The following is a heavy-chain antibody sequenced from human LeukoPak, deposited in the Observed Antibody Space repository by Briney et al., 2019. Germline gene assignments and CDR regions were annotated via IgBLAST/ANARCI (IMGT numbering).Heavy chain of an antibody. Sequence: AASVKVSCKASGGTFSSYAISWVRQAPGQGLEWVGGIIPIFGTANYAQKFQGRVTITADESTSTAYMELSSLRSEDTAVYYCATSGPAKENYYMDVWGKGTTVTVSS. D-gene: IGHD2-15*01. CDR2: IIPIFGTA. CDR1: GGTFSSYA. CDR3: ATSGPAKENYYMDV. V-gene: IGHV1-69*13. J-gene: IGHJ6*03.